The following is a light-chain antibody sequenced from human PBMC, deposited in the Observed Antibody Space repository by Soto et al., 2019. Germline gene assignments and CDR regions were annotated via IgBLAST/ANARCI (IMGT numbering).Light chain of an antibody. CDR2: DAS. Sequence: EIVMSQSPATRSVSPGESATLSCRASHYVSSNLAWDQQKPGQPPSLLIYDASTRASAIPARFSASGSGTDFTLTISDVQPEDFALYYCHQRQSWPRTFGQGTKVDI. CDR1: HYVSSN. J-gene: IGKJ1*01. CDR3: HQRQSWPRT. V-gene: IGKV3D-15*01.